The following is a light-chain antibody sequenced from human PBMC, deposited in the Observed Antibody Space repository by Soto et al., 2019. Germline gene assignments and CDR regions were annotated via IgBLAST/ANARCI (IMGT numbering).Light chain of an antibody. CDR3: QHYGGPSFT. J-gene: IGKJ2*01. V-gene: IGKV3-20*01. CDR1: QSVSTTS. CDR2: HTH. Sequence: EIVLTQSPGTLSLSPGERATLSCRASQSVSTTSIACYQQRPGQAPTLLSYHTHKKVTGIPEQFSGSGSGTVFTLAISRLDPEDVAVYCCQHYGGPSFTFGQGTTV.